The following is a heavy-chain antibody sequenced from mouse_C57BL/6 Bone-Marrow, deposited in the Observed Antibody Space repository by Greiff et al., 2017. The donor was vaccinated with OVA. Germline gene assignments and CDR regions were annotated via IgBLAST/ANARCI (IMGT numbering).Heavy chain of an antibody. J-gene: IGHJ1*03. Sequence: EVKLVESGGGLVKPGGSLKLSCAASGFTFSSYAMSWVRQTPEKRLEWVATISDGGSYTYYPDNVKGRFTISRDNAKNTLYLQMSSLKSEDTAMYYCARFITTVVAPYWYFDVWGTGTTVTVSS. CDR2: ISDGGSYT. CDR3: ARFITTVVAPYWYFDV. D-gene: IGHD1-1*01. V-gene: IGHV5-4*03. CDR1: GFTFSSYA.